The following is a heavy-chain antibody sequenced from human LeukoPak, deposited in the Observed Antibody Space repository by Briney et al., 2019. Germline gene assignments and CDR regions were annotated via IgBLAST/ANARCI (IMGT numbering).Heavy chain of an antibody. Sequence: ASVKVSCKASGYTFNDYYMHWVRQAPGQGLEWMGRINPDSGGTDYAQKFQGRVTMTRDTSITATYMDLDRLRSDDTAVYYCARAPSIRVITNFDYWGQGTLVTVSS. D-gene: IGHD3-16*02. V-gene: IGHV1-2*02. CDR1: GYTFNDYY. CDR2: INPDSGGT. CDR3: ARAPSIRVITNFDY. J-gene: IGHJ4*02.